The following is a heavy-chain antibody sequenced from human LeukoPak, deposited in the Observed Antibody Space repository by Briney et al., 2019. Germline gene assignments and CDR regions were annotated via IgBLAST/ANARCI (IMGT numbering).Heavy chain of an antibody. D-gene: IGHD3-9*01. Sequence: PSETLSLTCAVYGGPFSGYYWSWLRQPPGKGLEWVGEINHSGSTNYNPSLKSRVTISVDTSKNQFSLKLSSVTAADTAVYYCARGDKTYDILTGYYASYYFDYWGQGTLVTVSS. CDR3: ARGDKTYDILTGYYASYYFDY. J-gene: IGHJ4*02. V-gene: IGHV4-34*01. CDR1: GGPFSGYY. CDR2: INHSGST.